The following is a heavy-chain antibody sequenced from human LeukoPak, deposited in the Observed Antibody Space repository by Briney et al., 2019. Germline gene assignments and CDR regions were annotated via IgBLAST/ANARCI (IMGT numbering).Heavy chain of an antibody. CDR1: GFTFSSYS. CDR3: ARSALNYYGSGSYYPGGAFDI. CDR2: ISSSSSYI. Sequence: PGGSLRLSFAASGFTFSSYSMNWVRQAPGKGLEWVSSISSSSSYIYYADSVKGRFTISRDNAKNSLYLQMNSLRAEDTAVYYCARSALNYYGSGSYYPGGAFDIWGQGTMVTVSS. D-gene: IGHD3-10*01. J-gene: IGHJ3*02. V-gene: IGHV3-21*01.